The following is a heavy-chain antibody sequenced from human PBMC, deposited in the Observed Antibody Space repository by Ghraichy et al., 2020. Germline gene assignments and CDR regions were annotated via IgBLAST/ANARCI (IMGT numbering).Heavy chain of an antibody. CDR2: IKSDGSST. V-gene: IGHV3-74*01. D-gene: IGHD2-15*01. CDR3: AREYCSGGRCFFGTGGSHFDY. Sequence: LSLTCAASGFTLSNYWMHWVRQAPGKGLVWVSRIKSDGSSTNYADSVMGRFTISRDNARNTLYLQMNSLRDEDSALYYCAREYCSGGRCFFGTGGSHFDYWGQGTLVTVSS. J-gene: IGHJ4*02. CDR1: GFTLSNYW.